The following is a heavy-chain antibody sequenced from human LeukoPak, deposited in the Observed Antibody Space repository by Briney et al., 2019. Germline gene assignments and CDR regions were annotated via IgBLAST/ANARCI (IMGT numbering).Heavy chain of an antibody. Sequence: PSETLSLTCTVSGGSISSSSYYWGWIRQPPGKGLEWIGSIYYSGSTYYNPSLKSRVTISVDTSKNQFSLKLSSVTAADTAVYYCARDIRPFDDILTGYSHPWDYWGQGTLVTVSS. CDR2: IYYSGST. CDR3: ARDIRPFDDILTGYSHPWDY. CDR1: GGSISSSSYY. D-gene: IGHD3-9*01. V-gene: IGHV4-39*07. J-gene: IGHJ4*02.